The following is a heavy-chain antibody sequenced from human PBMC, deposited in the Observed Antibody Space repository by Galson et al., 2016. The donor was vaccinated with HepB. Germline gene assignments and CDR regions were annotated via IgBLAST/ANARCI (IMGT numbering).Heavy chain of an antibody. CDR3: ARGMSHDYGVSADY. Sequence: SLRLSCAASGFTFDDYGLSWVRQAPGKGLEWVSGINWNGGRPGYADSVKGRFTISRDTAKKSLYLQMNSLRAEDTALYYCARGMSHDYGVSADYWGQGTLVTVSS. J-gene: IGHJ4*02. V-gene: IGHV3-20*04. CDR1: GFTFDDYG. CDR2: INWNGGRP. D-gene: IGHD4-17*01.